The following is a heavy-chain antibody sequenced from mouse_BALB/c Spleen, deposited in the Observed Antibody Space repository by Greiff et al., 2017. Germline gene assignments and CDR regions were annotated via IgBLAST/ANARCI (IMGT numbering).Heavy chain of an antibody. CDR2: IRNKANGYTT. V-gene: IGHV7-3*02. CDR1: GFTFTDYY. Sequence: EVKLVESGGGLVQPGGSLRLSCATSGFTFTDYYMSWVRQPPGKALEWLGFIRNKANGYTTEYSASVKGRFTISRNNSQSILYRQMNALRAEDRAADNGASAYDGYYYYAMDYWGQGTSVTVSA. D-gene: IGHD2-3*01. J-gene: IGHJ4*01. CDR3: ASAYDGYYYYAMDY.